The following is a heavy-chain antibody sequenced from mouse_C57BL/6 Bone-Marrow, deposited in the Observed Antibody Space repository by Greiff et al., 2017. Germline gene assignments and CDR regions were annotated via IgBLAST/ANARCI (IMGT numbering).Heavy chain of an antibody. D-gene: IGHD1-1*01. Sequence: QVQLQQPGTELVKPGASVKLSCKASGYTFTSYWMHWVKQRPGQGLEWIGNINPSYGGTNYNAKFKSKATLTVDTSSSTAYMQLSSLTSEDSAVYYCARCQFYYGSSYGYFDVWGTGTTVTVSS. V-gene: IGHV1-53*01. CDR2: INPSYGGT. CDR3: ARCQFYYGSSYGYFDV. J-gene: IGHJ1*03. CDR1: GYTFTSYW.